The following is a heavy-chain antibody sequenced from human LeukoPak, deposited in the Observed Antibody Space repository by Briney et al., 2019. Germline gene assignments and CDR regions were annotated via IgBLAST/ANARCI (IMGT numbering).Heavy chain of an antibody. V-gene: IGHV3-21*01. CDR3: GRGMRDYYGLDY. CDR2: ISSSSSYI. Sequence: AGGSLRLSCAASGFTFSSYSMNWVRQAPGKGLEWVSSISSSSSYIYYADSVKGRFTISRDNAKNTLYLQMNSLTAEDTAVYYCGRGMRDYYGLDYWGQGTLVTVSS. J-gene: IGHJ4*02. D-gene: IGHD3-10*01. CDR1: GFTFSSYS.